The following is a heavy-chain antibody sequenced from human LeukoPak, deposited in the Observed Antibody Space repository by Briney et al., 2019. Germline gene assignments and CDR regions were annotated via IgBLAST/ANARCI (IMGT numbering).Heavy chain of an antibody. Sequence: PSETLSLTCTVSGGSISGYYWSWIRQPPGKGLEWIAYIHYSGSTNYNPPLKSRLTMSVDTSKNQLSLKLNSMTDADTAVYYCARHGQNDGYPLDYWGQGTLVSVSS. V-gene: IGHV4-59*08. CDR3: ARHGQNDGYPLDY. CDR2: IHYSGST. CDR1: GGSISGYY. J-gene: IGHJ4*02. D-gene: IGHD5-24*01.